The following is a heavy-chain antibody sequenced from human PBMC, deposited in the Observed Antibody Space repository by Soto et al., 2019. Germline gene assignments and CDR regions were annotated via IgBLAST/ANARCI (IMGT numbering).Heavy chain of an antibody. D-gene: IGHD3-22*01. Sequence: EVQLVESGGGLVQPGRSLRLSCAASGFTFDDYAMHWVRQAPGKGLEWVSGISWNSGSIGYADSVKGRFTISRENAKNSHYLQMNSLSAEDTALYYCAKVFYYAQHDAFDIWGQGTMVTVSS. CDR1: GFTFDDYA. J-gene: IGHJ3*02. CDR3: AKVFYYAQHDAFDI. CDR2: ISWNSGSI. V-gene: IGHV3-9*01.